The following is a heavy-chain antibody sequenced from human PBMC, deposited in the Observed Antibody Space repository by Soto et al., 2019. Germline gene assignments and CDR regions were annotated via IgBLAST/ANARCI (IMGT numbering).Heavy chain of an antibody. D-gene: IGHD3-3*01. Sequence: GGSLRLSCAASGFTFSSYAMSWVRQAPGKGLEWVSAISGSGGSTYYADSVKGRFTISRDNSKNTLYLQMNSLRAEDTAVYYCATADEYYDFWSGYYPGYYGMDVWGQGTTVPVSS. CDR2: ISGSGGST. V-gene: IGHV3-23*01. CDR3: ATADEYYDFWSGYYPGYYGMDV. CDR1: GFTFSSYA. J-gene: IGHJ6*02.